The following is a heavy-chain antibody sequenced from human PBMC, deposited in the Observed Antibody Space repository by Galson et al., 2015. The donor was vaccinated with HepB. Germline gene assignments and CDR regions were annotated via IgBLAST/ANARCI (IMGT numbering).Heavy chain of an antibody. J-gene: IGHJ4*02. CDR1: GYTFTSYG. CDR2: INPSGGST. V-gene: IGHV1-46*01. CDR3: ARDRQQLSQLDY. D-gene: IGHD6-13*01. Sequence: SVKVSCKASGYTFTSYGISWVRQAPGQGLEWMGIINPSGGSTSYAQKFQGRVTMTRDTSTSTVYMELGSLRSEDTAVYYCARDRQQLSQLDYWGQGTLVTVSS.